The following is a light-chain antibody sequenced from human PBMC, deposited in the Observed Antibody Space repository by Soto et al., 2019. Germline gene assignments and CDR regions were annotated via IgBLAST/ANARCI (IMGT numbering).Light chain of an antibody. V-gene: IGKV3-11*01. Sequence: EIVLTQSPGTLSLSPGERATLFCRASQSVSRSYLVWYQQKPGQAPRLLIYDASNRATGIPARFSGSGSGTDFTLTISSLEPEDFAVYYCQQRSNWLTFGGGTKVDIK. CDR2: DAS. CDR3: QQRSNWLT. CDR1: QSVSRSY. J-gene: IGKJ4*01.